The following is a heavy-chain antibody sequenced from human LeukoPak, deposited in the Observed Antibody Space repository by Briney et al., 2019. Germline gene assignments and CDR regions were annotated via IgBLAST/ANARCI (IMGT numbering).Heavy chain of an antibody. CDR1: GYTFIGYY. CDR2: INPNSGGT. V-gene: IGHV1-2*02. J-gene: IGHJ4*02. CDR3: ARDYGDYERRYDN. Sequence: ASVKVSCKASGYTFIGYYIHWVRQAPGQGLEWMGWINPNSGGTFYAQKFQDRVTMTRDTSISTAYLELGSLRSDDTAVYYCARDYGDYERRYDNWGQGSLVTVSS. D-gene: IGHD4-17*01.